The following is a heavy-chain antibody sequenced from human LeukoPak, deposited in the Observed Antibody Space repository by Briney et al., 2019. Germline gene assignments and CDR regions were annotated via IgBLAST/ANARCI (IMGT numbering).Heavy chain of an antibody. CDR1: GYTFTSYG. D-gene: IGHD3-16*01. CDR3: ARGISTYYDYVWGRTTARTPKYFDY. V-gene: IGHV1-18*01. CDR2: ISAYNGNT. J-gene: IGHJ4*02. Sequence: GASVKVSGKASGYTFTSYGISWVRQAPGQGLEWMGWISAYNGNTNYAQKLQGRVTMTTDTSTSTAYMELRSLRSDDTAVYYCARGISTYYDYVWGRTTARTPKYFDYWGQGTLVTVSS.